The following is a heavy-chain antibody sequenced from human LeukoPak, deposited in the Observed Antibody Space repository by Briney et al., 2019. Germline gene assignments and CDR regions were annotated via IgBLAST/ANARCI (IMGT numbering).Heavy chain of an antibody. D-gene: IGHD3-3*01. CDR1: GFTFGDYA. Sequence: PGGSLRLSCTASGFTFGDYAMSWFRQAPGKGLEWVGFIRIKAYGGTTEYAASVKGRFTISRDDSKSIAYLQMNSLKTEDTAVYYCTRDRNEWLLSTAFDIWGQGTMVTVSS. CDR3: TRDRNEWLLSTAFDI. CDR2: IRIKAYGGTT. V-gene: IGHV3-49*03. J-gene: IGHJ3*02.